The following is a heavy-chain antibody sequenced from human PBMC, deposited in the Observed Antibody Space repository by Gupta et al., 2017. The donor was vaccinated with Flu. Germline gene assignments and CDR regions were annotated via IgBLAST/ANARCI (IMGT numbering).Heavy chain of an antibody. V-gene: IGHV1-18*01. Sequence: SSHGVSWVRQAPGKGLEWMGWINVYTGNTNYEQNLQGRGTMTTDTYTSTAYMELRSLKSDDTAVYYCAKKYSSSWKKRDYWGQGTLVTVSS. J-gene: IGHJ4*02. CDR3: AKKYSSSWKKRDY. CDR1: SSHG. CDR2: INVYTGNT. D-gene: IGHD6-13*01.